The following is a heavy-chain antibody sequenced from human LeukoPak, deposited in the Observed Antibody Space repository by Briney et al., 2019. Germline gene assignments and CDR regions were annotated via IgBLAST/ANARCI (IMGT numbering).Heavy chain of an antibody. V-gene: IGHV4-39*01. CDR1: GGSISSSSYY. D-gene: IGHD2-2*01. CDR2: IYYSGST. Sequence: SETLSLTCTVSGGSISSSSYYWGWIRQPPGKGLEWIGSIYYSGSTYYNPSLKSRVTISVDTSKNQFSLKLSSVTAADTAVYYCARGPNLLGYCSSTSCLKDWFDPWGQGTLVTVSS. CDR3: ARGPNLLGYCSSTSCLKDWFDP. J-gene: IGHJ5*02.